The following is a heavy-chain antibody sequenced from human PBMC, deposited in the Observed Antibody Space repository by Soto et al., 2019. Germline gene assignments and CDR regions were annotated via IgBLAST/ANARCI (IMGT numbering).Heavy chain of an antibody. J-gene: IGHJ6*02. CDR2: IYWNDDQ. Sequence: SGPTLVNPTETLTLTCTVSGVSLRDARMGVSWIRQPPGKALEWLGHIYWNDDQRYSPSLKSRLTITKDTSRNQVVLTMTNMDPVDTATYYCARDTSGWRWLPDVWGQGTTVTVSS. CDR3: ARDTSGWRWLPDV. V-gene: IGHV2-5*01. CDR1: GVSLRDARMG. D-gene: IGHD2-21*01.